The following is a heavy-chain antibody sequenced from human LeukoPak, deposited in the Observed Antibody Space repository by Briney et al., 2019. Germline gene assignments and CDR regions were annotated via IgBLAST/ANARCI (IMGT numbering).Heavy chain of an antibody. D-gene: IGHD1-26*01. CDR3: AKSQWEQTGGFDY. V-gene: IGHV3-30*18. J-gene: IGHJ4*02. CDR2: ISYDGSNK. CDR1: GFTFSSYG. Sequence: GRSLRLSCAASGFTFSSYGMHWVRQAPGKGLEWVAVISYDGSNKYYADSVKGRFTISRDNSKNTLYLQMNSLRAEDTAVYYCAKSQWEQTGGFDYWGQGTLVTVSS.